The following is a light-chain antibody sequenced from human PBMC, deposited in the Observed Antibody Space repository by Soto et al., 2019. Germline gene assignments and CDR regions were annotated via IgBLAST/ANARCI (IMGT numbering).Light chain of an antibody. V-gene: IGLV1-44*01. CDR3: AAWDDSLNADV. J-gene: IGLJ1*01. Sequence: QSVLAQPPSASGTPGQTATISCSGTSSNIGSNAVNWYQQLPGTAPKLLIYSNNQRPSGVPGRFSGSKYGTSASLAITGLQSEDEADYYCAAWDDSLNADVFGTGTKVTVL. CDR1: SSNIGSNA. CDR2: SNN.